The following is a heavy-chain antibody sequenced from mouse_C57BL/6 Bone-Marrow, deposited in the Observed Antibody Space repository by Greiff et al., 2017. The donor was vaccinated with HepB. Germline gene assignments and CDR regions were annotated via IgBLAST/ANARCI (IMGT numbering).Heavy chain of an antibody. CDR3: ARGRVYSNYNYYAMDC. D-gene: IGHD2-5*01. J-gene: IGHJ4*01. V-gene: IGHV1-55*01. CDR1: GYTFTSYW. Sequence: QVQLQQPGAELVKPGASVKMSCKASGYTFTSYWITWVKQRPGQGLEWIGDIYPGSGSTNYNEKFKSKATLTVDTSSSTAYMQLSSLTSEDSAVYYCARGRVYSNYNYYAMDCWGQGTSVTVSS. CDR2: IYPGSGST.